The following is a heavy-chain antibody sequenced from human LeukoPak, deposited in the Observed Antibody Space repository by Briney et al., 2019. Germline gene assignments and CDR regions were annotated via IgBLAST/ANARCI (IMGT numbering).Heavy chain of an antibody. CDR1: SGSIIDQYY. Sequence: SETLSLTCSVSSGSIIDQYYWGWIRQPPGKGLEWIASQYYGSHTYYTPSLESRATISLDASRNQFSLQPRSVTAADTAVYYCARHWGHNYYYGMGVWGQGTSVIVAS. CDR3: ARHWGHNYYYGMGV. D-gene: IGHD3-16*01. J-gene: IGHJ6*02. CDR2: QYYGSHT. V-gene: IGHV4-39*01.